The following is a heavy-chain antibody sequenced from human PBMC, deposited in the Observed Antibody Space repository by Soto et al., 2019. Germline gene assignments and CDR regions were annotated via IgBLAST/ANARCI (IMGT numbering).Heavy chain of an antibody. CDR3: ARQWGNFRWSYLDP. CDR1: GFTFSSYA. D-gene: IGHD3-16*01. CDR2: ISYDGSNK. Sequence: GGSLRLSCAASGFTFSSYAMHWVRQAPGKGLEWVAVISYDGSNKYYADSVKGRFTISRDNSKNTLYLQMNSLRAEDTAVYYCARQWGNFRWSYLDPWGQGTQVTVSS. J-gene: IGHJ5*02. V-gene: IGHV3-30-3*01.